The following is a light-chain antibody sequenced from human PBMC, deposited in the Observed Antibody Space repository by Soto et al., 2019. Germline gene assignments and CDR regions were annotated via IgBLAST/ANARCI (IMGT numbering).Light chain of an antibody. Sequence: QSVLTQPPSVSGAPGQRVTISCTGSSSNIGAGKDVHWYRQLPGAAPKFLISDSNHRPSGVPDRFSVSKSGASASLAITGLRAEDEGDYFCQPYGTSLSGLYVFGTGTKVTVL. J-gene: IGLJ1*01. CDR1: SSNIGAGKD. CDR3: QPYGTSLSGLYV. V-gene: IGLV1-40*01. CDR2: DSN.